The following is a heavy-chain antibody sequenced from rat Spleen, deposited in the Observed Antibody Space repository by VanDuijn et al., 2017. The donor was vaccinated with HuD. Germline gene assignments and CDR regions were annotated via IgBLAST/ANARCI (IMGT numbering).Heavy chain of an antibody. V-gene: IGHV2-30*01. CDR1: GFSLTSYN. CDR2: IWTGGST. Sequence: QVQLKESGPGLVQPSQTLSLTCTVSGFSLTSYNVHWVRQPTGKGLEWMGIIWTGGSTDYNSALKSRLSISRDTSKSQVFLKMNSLQTEDTATYYCARGGAVAGDYWGQGVMVTVSS. D-gene: IGHD1-3*01. CDR3: ARGGAVAGDY. J-gene: IGHJ2*01.